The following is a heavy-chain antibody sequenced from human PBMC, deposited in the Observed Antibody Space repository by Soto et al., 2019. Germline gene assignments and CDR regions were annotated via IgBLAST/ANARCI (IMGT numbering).Heavy chain of an antibody. V-gene: IGHV1-8*01. CDR3: ARAAVRGDFDAFDV. CDR1: GYTFTSYD. CDR2: MNPNRGNT. D-gene: IGHD2-21*02. Sequence: ASVKVSCKASGYTFTSYDIDWVRQATGQGLEWMGWMNPNRGNTGYAQKFQGRVTMTRNTSISTAYMELSSLRSEDTAVYYCARAAVRGDFDAFDVWGQGTMVTVSS. J-gene: IGHJ3*01.